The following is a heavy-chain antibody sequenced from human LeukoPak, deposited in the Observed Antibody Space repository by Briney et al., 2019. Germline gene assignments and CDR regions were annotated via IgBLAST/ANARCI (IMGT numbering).Heavy chain of an antibody. D-gene: IGHD3-16*01. CDR3: ARGRGDQDWGDFDY. Sequence: GGSLRLSCAASEFTFSSFWMHWVRQAPGKGPEWVSRINADGTSTTYAASVKGRFTISRDNAKNTLYLQMNSLRAEDTAVYYCARGRGDQDWGDFDYWGQGTLVTVSS. CDR1: EFTFSSFW. V-gene: IGHV3-74*03. CDR2: INADGTST. J-gene: IGHJ4*02.